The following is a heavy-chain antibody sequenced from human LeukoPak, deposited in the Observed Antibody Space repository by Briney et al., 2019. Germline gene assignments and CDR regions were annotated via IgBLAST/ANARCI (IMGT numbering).Heavy chain of an antibody. CDR2: MNPNSGNT. D-gene: IGHD2-15*01. J-gene: IGHJ5*02. V-gene: IGHV1-8*01. CDR3: ARAELEGYCSGGSCANWFDP. CDR1: GYTFTSYD. Sequence: ASVKVSCKASGYTFTSYDINWVRQATGQGLDWMGWMNPNSGNTGYAQKFQGRVTMTRNTSRSTAYMELSSLRSEDTPVYYCARAELEGYCSGGSCANWFDPWGQGTLVTVSS.